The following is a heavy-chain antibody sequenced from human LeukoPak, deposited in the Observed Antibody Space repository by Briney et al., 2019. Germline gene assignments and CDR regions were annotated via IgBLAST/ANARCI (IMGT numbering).Heavy chain of an antibody. J-gene: IGHJ5*01. Sequence: GESLKISCKASEYDFANYWIGWVRQMPGKGLEWMGIVYPAGSIIHYSPSFQGQVTISVDRSISTAYLQWTSLRASDSAMYFCARQRTSENWFDSWGQGTPVTVSS. CDR3: ARQRTSENWFDS. CDR1: EYDFANYW. D-gene: IGHD1-14*01. CDR2: VYPAGSII. V-gene: IGHV5-51*01.